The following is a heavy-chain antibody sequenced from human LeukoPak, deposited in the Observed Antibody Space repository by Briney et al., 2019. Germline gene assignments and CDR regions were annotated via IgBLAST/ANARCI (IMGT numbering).Heavy chain of an antibody. J-gene: IGHJ4*02. CDR1: GFTFTSSA. V-gene: IGHV1-58*01. D-gene: IGHD3/OR15-3a*01. CDR2: IVVGSGNT. Sequence: GASVKVSCKASGFTFTSSAVQWVRQARGQRLEWIGWIVVGSGNTNYAQKFQERVTITRDMSTSTAYMELSSLRSEDTAVYYCAADLATASYFGLPEYYFDYWGQGALVTVSS. CDR3: AADLATASYFGLPEYYFDY.